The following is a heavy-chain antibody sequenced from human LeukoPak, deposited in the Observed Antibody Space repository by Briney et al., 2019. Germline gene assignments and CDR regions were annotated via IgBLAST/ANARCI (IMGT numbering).Heavy chain of an antibody. Sequence: GGSLRLSCAASGFTFSSYSMNWVRQAPGKGLEWVSSISTSSSYIYYADSMKGRFTISRDDAKNSLYLQMSNLRAEDTAVYYCARDSVWRGPPIAVAGTDFWGRGTLVTVSS. D-gene: IGHD6-19*01. V-gene: IGHV3-21*01. CDR1: GFTFSSYS. CDR2: ISTSSSYI. J-gene: IGHJ4*02. CDR3: ARDSVWRGPPIAVAGTDF.